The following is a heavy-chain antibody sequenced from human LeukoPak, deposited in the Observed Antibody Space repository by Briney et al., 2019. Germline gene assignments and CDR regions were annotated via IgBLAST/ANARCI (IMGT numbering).Heavy chain of an antibody. D-gene: IGHD1-7*01. J-gene: IGHJ4*02. CDR3: ARDIRITGTAYFDY. Sequence: ASETLSLTCTVSGGSIRSGGYYWSWIRQHPGKGLEWIGYIYYSGSTYYNPSLKSRVTISVDTSQNQFSLKLSSVSAADTAVYYCARDIRITGTAYFDYWGQGTLVTVSS. CDR2: IYYSGST. V-gene: IGHV4-31*03. CDR1: GGSIRSGGYY.